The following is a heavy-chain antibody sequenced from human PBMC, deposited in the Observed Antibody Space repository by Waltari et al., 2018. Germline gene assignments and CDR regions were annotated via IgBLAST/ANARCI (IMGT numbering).Heavy chain of an antibody. V-gene: IGHV1-2*02. Sequence: QVPLVQSGAEVTKPGASVKVSCKASRCTFTDHHMHWVRQAPGQGLEWMGWINPDSGDTRFAQRFQGRVTMTRDASMSTAYMELSRLKSDDTAVYYCAKGGKVLFLEPVDFWGQGTLVIVSS. CDR2: INPDSGDT. D-gene: IGHD1-1*01. J-gene: IGHJ4*02. CDR3: AKGGKVLFLEPVDF. CDR1: RCTFTDHH.